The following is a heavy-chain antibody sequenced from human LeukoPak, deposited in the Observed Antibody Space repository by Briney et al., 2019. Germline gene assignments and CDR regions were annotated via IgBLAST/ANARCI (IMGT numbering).Heavy chain of an antibody. CDR3: AKDRSNSRDLDN. V-gene: IGHV3-21*01. CDR2: IGSSTTSHI. J-gene: IGHJ4*02. D-gene: IGHD4-11*01. CDR1: GFTFSDYS. Sequence: GGSLRLSCAASGFTFSDYSMNWVRQAPGKGLEWLSCIGSSTTSHIYYADSVKGRFTISRDNAKNSLCLQMNGLRPEDTAVYYCAKDRSNSRDLDNWGQGTLVTVSS.